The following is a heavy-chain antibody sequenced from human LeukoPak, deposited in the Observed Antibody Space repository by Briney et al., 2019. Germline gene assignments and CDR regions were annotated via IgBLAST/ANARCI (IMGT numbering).Heavy chain of an antibody. Sequence: GGSLRLSCAASGFTFSSYGMHWVRQAPGKGLEWVAFIRYDGSNEYYADSVKGRFTISRDNSKNTLYLQMNSLRAEDTAVYYCANGVAFVVVPAAIVWGQGTLVTVSS. J-gene: IGHJ4*02. V-gene: IGHV3-30*02. CDR3: ANGVAFVVVPAAIV. D-gene: IGHD2-2*02. CDR1: GFTFSSYG. CDR2: IRYDGSNE.